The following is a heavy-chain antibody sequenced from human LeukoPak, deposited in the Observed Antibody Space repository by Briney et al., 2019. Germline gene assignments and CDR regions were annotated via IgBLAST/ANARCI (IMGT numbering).Heavy chain of an antibody. Sequence: PSETLSLACTVSGGSISSYYWSWIRQPPGKGLEWIAYINYSGSTSYNPSLKSRVTISVDTSKNQFSLKLSSVTAADTAVYYCARSSLRGLLYFDSWGQGTLVTVSS. CDR3: ARSSLRGLLYFDS. V-gene: IGHV4-59*01. CDR1: GGSISSYY. J-gene: IGHJ4*02. D-gene: IGHD3-10*01. CDR2: INYSGST.